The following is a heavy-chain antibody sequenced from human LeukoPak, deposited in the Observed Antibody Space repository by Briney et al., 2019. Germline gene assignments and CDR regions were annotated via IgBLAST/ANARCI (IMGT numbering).Heavy chain of an antibody. D-gene: IGHD1-7*01. J-gene: IGHJ4*02. Sequence: GGSLRLSCAASGFPFNIYGMSWVRQAPGKGLEWVSSVGGGKDIHCAESVKGRFTGSRDDAKSTVYLQMNSLRVEDTAIYFCAKDATPGNSIWDHFDSWGQGTLVTVSS. CDR3: AKDATPGNSIWDHFDS. CDR2: VGGGKDI. V-gene: IGHV3-23*01. CDR1: GFPFNIYG.